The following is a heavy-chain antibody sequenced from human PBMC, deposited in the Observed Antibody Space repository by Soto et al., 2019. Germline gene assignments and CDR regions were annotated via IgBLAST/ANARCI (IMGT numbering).Heavy chain of an antibody. J-gene: IGHJ3*02. CDR2: IYYSGST. Sequence: SETLSLTCTVSGGSISSYYWSWIRQPPGKGLEWIRYIYYSGSTNYNPSLKSRVTISVDTSKNQFSLKLSSVTAADTAVYYCATRRFGELLYDAFDIWGQGTMVTVSS. D-gene: IGHD3-10*01. CDR1: GGSISSYY. CDR3: ATRRFGELLYDAFDI. V-gene: IGHV4-59*01.